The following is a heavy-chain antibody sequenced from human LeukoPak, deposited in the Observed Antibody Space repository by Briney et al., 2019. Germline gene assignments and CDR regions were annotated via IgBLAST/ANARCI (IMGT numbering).Heavy chain of an antibody. Sequence: GGSLRLSCAGSGIIFSCCWMSWVRQAPGKGLEWVANIKQDGSEKYYVDSVKGRFTISRDNAKNSLYLQMNSLRADDTAKYYCATTFGGWYQGPFDYWGQGTLVTVSS. V-gene: IGHV3-7*03. CDR1: GIIFSCCW. CDR2: IKQDGSEK. CDR3: ATTFGGWYQGPFDY. D-gene: IGHD6-19*01. J-gene: IGHJ4*02.